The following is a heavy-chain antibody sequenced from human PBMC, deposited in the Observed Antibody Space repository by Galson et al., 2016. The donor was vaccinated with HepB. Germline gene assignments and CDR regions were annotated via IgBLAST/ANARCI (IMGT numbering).Heavy chain of an antibody. CDR3: ARRSAAGLFDY. V-gene: IGHV4-4*02. D-gene: IGHD6-19*01. J-gene: IGHJ4*02. CDR1: GDSIITGNV. CDR2: IYHTWNT. Sequence: SETLSLTCVVSGDSIITGNVWSWVRQPPGKGLEWIGQIYHTWNTNYNPSLKGRVTIYVDKSKNDFYLNLNSVTAADTAVYYCARRSAAGLFDYWGQGTLVTVSS.